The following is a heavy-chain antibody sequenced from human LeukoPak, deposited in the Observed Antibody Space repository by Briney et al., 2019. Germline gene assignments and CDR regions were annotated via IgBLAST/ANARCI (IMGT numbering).Heavy chain of an antibody. Sequence: GGSLRLSCAASGFTFSSYAMSWVRQAPGKGLEWVSAISGSGGSTYYADSVKGRFTISRDNSKNTLYLQMNSLRVEDTAVYYCANLSRTLPIYFDYWGQGTLVTVSS. J-gene: IGHJ4*02. V-gene: IGHV3-23*01. CDR2: ISGSGGST. CDR3: ANLSRTLPIYFDY. CDR1: GFTFSSYA. D-gene: IGHD2-15*01.